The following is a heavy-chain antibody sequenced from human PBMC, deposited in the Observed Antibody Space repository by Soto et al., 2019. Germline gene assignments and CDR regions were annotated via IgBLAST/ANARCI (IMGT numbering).Heavy chain of an antibody. CDR3: ARVSRAVPVIGY. CDR2: INHSGST. Sequence: PSETLSLTCAVYGESFSGYYWSWIRQPPGKGLEWIGEINHSGSTNYNPSLKSRVTISVDTSKNQFSLKLTSVTAADTAVYYCARVSRAVPVIGYWGQGTPVTVSS. CDR1: GESFSGYY. V-gene: IGHV4-34*01. J-gene: IGHJ4*02. D-gene: IGHD2-2*01.